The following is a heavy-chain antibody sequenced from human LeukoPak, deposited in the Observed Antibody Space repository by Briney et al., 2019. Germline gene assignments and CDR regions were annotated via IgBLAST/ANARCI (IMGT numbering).Heavy chain of an antibody. CDR3: ARYSSSPNYYYYYYMDV. J-gene: IGHJ6*03. V-gene: IGHV4-34*01. CDR2: INHSGST. CDR1: GGSFSGYY. D-gene: IGHD6-13*01. Sequence: SETLSLTCAVYGGSFSGYYWSWIRQPPGKGLEWIGEINHSGSTNYNPSLKSRVTISVDTSKNQFSLKLSSVTAADTAVYYCARYSSSPNYYYYYYMDVWGKGTTVTISS.